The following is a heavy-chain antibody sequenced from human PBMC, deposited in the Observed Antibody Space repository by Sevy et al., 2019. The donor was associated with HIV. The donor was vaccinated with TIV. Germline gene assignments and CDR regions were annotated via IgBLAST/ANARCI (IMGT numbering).Heavy chain of an antibody. CDR2: ISWNSGSI. CDR3: AKGGSSWLYYFDY. Sequence: SLKISCAASGFTFDDYAMHWVRQAPGKGLEWVSGISWNSGSIGYADSVKGRFTISRDNAKNSLYLQMNSLRAEDTALYYCAKGGSSWLYYFDYWGQGTLVTVSS. CDR1: GFTFDDYA. J-gene: IGHJ4*02. V-gene: IGHV3-9*01. D-gene: IGHD6-13*01.